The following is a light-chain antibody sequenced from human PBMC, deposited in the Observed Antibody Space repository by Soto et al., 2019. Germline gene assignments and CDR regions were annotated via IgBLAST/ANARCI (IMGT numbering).Light chain of an antibody. J-gene: IGLJ2*01. CDR2: DVS. CDR1: SSDIGGFKY. V-gene: IGLV2-14*01. Sequence: QSALTQPASVSGSPGQSITISCTGTSSDIGGFKYVSWYQQHPGKAPKLMICDVSDRPSGVANRFSGSKSGNTASLTISGLQAEDEADYYCSSYTSTSPVVFGGGTKLTVL. CDR3: SSYTSTSPVV.